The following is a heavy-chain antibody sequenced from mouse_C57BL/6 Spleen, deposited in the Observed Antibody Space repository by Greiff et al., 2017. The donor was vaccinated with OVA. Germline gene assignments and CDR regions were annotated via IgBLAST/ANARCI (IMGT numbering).Heavy chain of an antibody. CDR2: ISYDGSN. CDR3: ARFTTVEAMDY. D-gene: IGHD1-1*01. Sequence: EVHLVESGPGLVKPSQSLSLTCSVTGYSITSGYYWNWIRQFPGNKLEWMGYISYDGSNNYNPSLKNRISITRDTSKNQFFLKLNSVTTEDTATYYCARFTTVEAMDYWGQGTSVTVSS. CDR1: GYSITSGYY. V-gene: IGHV3-6*01. J-gene: IGHJ4*01.